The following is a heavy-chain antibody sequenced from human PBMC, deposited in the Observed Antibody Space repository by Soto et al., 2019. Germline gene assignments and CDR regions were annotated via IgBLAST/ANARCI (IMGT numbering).Heavy chain of an antibody. CDR2: IYYRGNA. CDR3: ARLEGLATISYYFDF. J-gene: IGHJ4*02. D-gene: IGHD5-12*01. V-gene: IGHV4-39*01. Sequence: QLQLQESGPGLVKPSETLSLTCSVSDDSINSDKYYWGWIRQPPGKGLEWIGSIYYRGNASYNPSLQTRVTISLDKSKSQFSLKLNSVPAADSAMYFCARLEGLATISYYFDFWGPGALVTVSS. CDR1: DDSINSDKYY.